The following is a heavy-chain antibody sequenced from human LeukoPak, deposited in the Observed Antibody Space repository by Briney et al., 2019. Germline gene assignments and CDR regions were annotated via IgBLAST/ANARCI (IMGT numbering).Heavy chain of an antibody. CDR3: AKDFYYDSSGYPNPLDY. CDR2: ISSSGSTI. J-gene: IGHJ4*02. D-gene: IGHD3-22*01. CDR1: GFTFSDYY. V-gene: IGHV3-11*01. Sequence: PGGSLRLSCAASGFTFSDYYMSRIRQAPGKGLEWVSYISSSGSTIYYADSVKGRFTISRDNSKNTLYLQMNSLRAEDTALYYCAKDFYYDSSGYPNPLDYWGQGTLVTVSS.